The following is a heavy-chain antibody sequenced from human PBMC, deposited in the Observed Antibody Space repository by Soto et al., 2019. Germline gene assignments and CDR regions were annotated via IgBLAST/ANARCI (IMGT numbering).Heavy chain of an antibody. CDR3: AKDEATKEYRPNWFDT. D-gene: IGHD2-2*01. CDR2: ISGSGGST. J-gene: IGHJ5*02. Sequence: LRLSCAASGFTFSSYAMSWVRQAPGKGLEWVSAISGSGGSTYYADSVKGRFTISRDNSKNTLYLQMNSLRAEDTAVYYCAKDEATKEYRPNWFDTRGPGILLTVSS. V-gene: IGHV3-23*01. CDR1: GFTFSSYA.